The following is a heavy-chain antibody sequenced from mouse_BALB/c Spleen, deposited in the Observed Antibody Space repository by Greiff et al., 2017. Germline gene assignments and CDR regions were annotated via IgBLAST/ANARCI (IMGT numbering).Heavy chain of an antibody. D-gene: IGHD2-3*01. CDR2: ISSGSSTI. CDR3: ARGDGYPDY. Sequence: EVHLVESGGGLVKPGGSLKLSCAASGFAFSSYDMSWVRQTPEKRLEWVAYISSGSSTIYYADTVKGRFTISRDNPKNTLFLQMTSLRSEDTAMYYCARGDGYPDYWGQGTTLTVSS. V-gene: IGHV5-12-1*01. CDR1: GFAFSSYD. J-gene: IGHJ2*01.